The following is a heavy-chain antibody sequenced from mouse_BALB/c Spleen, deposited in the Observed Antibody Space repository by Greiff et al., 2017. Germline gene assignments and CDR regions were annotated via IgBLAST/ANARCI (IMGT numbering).Heavy chain of an antibody. D-gene: IGHD2-10*01. CDR1: GYSITSGYY. V-gene: IGHV3-6*02. Sequence: EVQLQESGPGLVKPSQSLSLTCSVTGYSITSGYYWNWIRQFPGNKLEWMGYISYDGSNNYNPSLKNRISITRDTSKNQFFLKLNSVTTEDTATYYCARAYYGNYVYAMDYWGQGTSVTVSS. CDR2: ISYDGSN. J-gene: IGHJ4*01. CDR3: ARAYYGNYVYAMDY.